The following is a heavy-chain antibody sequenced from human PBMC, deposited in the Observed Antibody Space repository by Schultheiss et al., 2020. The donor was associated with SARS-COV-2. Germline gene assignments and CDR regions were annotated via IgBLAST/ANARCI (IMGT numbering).Heavy chain of an antibody. D-gene: IGHD5-24*01. V-gene: IGHV3-30*14. CDR1: GFTFSSYA. Sequence: GESLKISCAASGFTFSSYAMHWVRQAPGKGLEWVAVISYDGSNKYYADSVKGRFTISRDNSKNTLYLQMNGLRPEDTAVYYCAKVMGKDGYRDRPDRWGQGTLVTVSS. CDR3: AKVMGKDGYRDRPDR. J-gene: IGHJ5*02. CDR2: ISYDGSNK.